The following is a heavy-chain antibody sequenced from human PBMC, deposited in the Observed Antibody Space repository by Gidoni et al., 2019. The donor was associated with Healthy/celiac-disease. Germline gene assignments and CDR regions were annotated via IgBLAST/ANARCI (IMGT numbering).Heavy chain of an antibody. J-gene: IGHJ4*02. CDR2: ISGSGGST. Sequence: GKGLEWVSAISGSGGSTYYADSVKGRFTISRDNSKNTLYLQMNSLRAEDTAVYYCARQLRRVTAIQFPAAYWGQGTLVTVSS. V-gene: IGHV3-23*01. D-gene: IGHD2-21*02. CDR3: ARQLRRVTAIQFPAAY.